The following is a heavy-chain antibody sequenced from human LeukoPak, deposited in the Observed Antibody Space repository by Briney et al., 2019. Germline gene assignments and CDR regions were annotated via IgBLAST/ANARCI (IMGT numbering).Heavy chain of an antibody. CDR2: ISSSSSYI. CDR1: GFTFSSYS. J-gene: IGHJ4*02. CDR3: ARSQLVLWFGELSALDY. Sequence: GGSLRLSCAASGFTFSSYSMNWVRQAPGKGLEWVSSISSSSSYIYYADSVKGRFTISRDNAKNSLYLQMNSLRAEDTAVYYCARSQLVLWFGELSALDYWGQGTLVTVSS. D-gene: IGHD3-10*01. V-gene: IGHV3-21*01.